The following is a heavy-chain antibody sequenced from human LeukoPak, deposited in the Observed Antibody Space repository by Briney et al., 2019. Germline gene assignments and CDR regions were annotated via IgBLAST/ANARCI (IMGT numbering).Heavy chain of an antibody. CDR2: INPNSDDT. CDR1: GYTFTGYY. CDR3: ARSNVVGVTSPWYFDY. J-gene: IGHJ4*02. V-gene: IGHV1-2*02. Sequence: GASVKVSCKASGYTFTGYYMHWVRQAPGQGLERMGWINPNSDDTNYAQKFQGRVTMTRDTSISTAYMELSRLTSDDTAVYYCARSNVVGVTSPWYFDYWGQGTLVTVSS. D-gene: IGHD2-15*01.